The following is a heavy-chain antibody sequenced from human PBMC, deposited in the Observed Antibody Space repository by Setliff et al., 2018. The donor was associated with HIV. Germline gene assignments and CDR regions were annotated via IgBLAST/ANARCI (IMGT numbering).Heavy chain of an antibody. CDR3: ASPTTVTGDAFDI. V-gene: IGHV1-69*05. D-gene: IGHD4-17*01. Sequence: VKVSCKASGGTFSNYGMSWVRQAPGQGLEWMGGIIPISGTANYAQKFQGRVTITTDESTSTAYMELSGLRSEDTAVYYCASPTTVTGDAFDIWGQGTMVTVSS. CDR2: IIPISGTA. CDR1: GGTFSNYG. J-gene: IGHJ3*02.